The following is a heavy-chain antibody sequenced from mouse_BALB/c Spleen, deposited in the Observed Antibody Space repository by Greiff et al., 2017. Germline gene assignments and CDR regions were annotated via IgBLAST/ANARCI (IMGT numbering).Heavy chain of an antibody. D-gene: IGHD4-1*01. V-gene: IGHV1-7*01. J-gene: IGHJ4*01. CDR1: GYTFTSYW. CDR3: AWDAMDY. CDR2: INPSTGYT. Sequence: QVQLKESGAELAKPGASVKMSCKASGYTFTSYWMHWVKQRPGQGLEWIGYINPSTGYTEYNQKFKDKATLTADKSSSTAYMQLSSLTSEDSAVYYCAWDAMDYWGQGTSVTVSS.